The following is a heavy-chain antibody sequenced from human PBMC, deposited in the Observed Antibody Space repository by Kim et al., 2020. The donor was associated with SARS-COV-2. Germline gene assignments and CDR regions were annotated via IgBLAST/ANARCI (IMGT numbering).Heavy chain of an antibody. J-gene: IGHJ4*02. Sequence: DSVKGRFTISRDNSKNTLYLQMNSRRAEDTAVYYCAKYSRIAARSDLSGYWGQGTLVTVSS. V-gene: IGHV3-23*01. D-gene: IGHD6-6*01. CDR3: AKYSRIAARSDLSGY.